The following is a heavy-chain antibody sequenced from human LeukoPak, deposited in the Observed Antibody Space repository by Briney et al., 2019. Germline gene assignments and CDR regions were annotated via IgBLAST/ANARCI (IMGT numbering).Heavy chain of an antibody. D-gene: IGHD3-10*01. CDR3: ARGSPHYYYGSGSYFDY. V-gene: IGHV4-59*12. Sequence: SETLSLTCTVSGGSMSPYHWGWIRQPPGKGLEWTGYIYYSGSTNYNPSLKSRVTISVDTSKNQFSLKLSSVTAADTAVYYCARGSPHYYYGSGSYFDYWGQGTLVTVSS. J-gene: IGHJ4*02. CDR1: GGSMSPYH. CDR2: IYYSGST.